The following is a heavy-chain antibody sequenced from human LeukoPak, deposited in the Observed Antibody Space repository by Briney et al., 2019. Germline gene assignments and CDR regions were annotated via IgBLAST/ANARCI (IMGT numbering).Heavy chain of an antibody. CDR2: INWNGGST. J-gene: IGHJ4*02. D-gene: IGHD3-22*01. V-gene: IGHV3-20*04. CDR1: GFTFDDYG. Sequence: PGRSLRLSCAASGFTFDDYGMSWVRQAPGKGLEWVSGINWNGGSTGYADSVKGRFTISRDNAKNSLYLQMNSLRAEDTALYYCARRRAYYDSSAYFDYWGQGTLVTVSS. CDR3: ARRRAYYDSSAYFDY.